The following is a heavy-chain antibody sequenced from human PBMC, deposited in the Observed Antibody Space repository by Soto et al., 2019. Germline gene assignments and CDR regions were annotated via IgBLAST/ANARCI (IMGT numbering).Heavy chain of an antibody. J-gene: IGHJ4*02. Sequence: LSLTCTVSGCSISSYYWSWIRQPPGKGLEWIGYIYYSGSTNYNPSLKSRVTISVDTSKNQFSLKLSSVTAADTAVYYCAGGIAAAGDFDYWGQGTLVTVSS. CDR3: AGGIAAAGDFDY. D-gene: IGHD6-13*01. CDR1: GCSISSYY. CDR2: IYYSGST. V-gene: IGHV4-59*01.